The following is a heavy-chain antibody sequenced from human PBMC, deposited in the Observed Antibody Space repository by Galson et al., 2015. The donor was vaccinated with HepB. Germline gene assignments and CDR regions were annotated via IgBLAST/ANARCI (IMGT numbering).Heavy chain of an antibody. J-gene: IGHJ6*03. CDR1: GYTFTSYD. D-gene: IGHD2-15*01. CDR2: INTNTGNP. V-gene: IGHV7-4-1*02. Sequence: SVKVSCKASGYTFTSYDINWVRQATGQGLGWMGWINTNTGNPTYAQGFTGRFVFSLDTSVSTAYLQISSLKAEDTAVYYCAREGEGCSGGSCYFLGDYYYYYMDVWGKGTTVTVSS. CDR3: AREGEGCSGGSCYFLGDYYYYYMDV.